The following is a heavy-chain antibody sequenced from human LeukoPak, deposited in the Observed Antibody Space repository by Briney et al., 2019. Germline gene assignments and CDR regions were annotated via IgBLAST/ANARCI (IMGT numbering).Heavy chain of an antibody. Sequence: GGSLRLSCAASGFTFSSYWMSWVRQAPGKGLEWVANIKQDGSEKYYVDSVKGRFTISRDNAKNSLYLQMNSLRAEDTAVYYCARDRYYDSSGYYSDAFDIWGQGTMVTVSS. J-gene: IGHJ3*02. V-gene: IGHV3-7*01. D-gene: IGHD3-22*01. CDR3: ARDRYYDSSGYYSDAFDI. CDR1: GFTFSSYW. CDR2: IKQDGSEK.